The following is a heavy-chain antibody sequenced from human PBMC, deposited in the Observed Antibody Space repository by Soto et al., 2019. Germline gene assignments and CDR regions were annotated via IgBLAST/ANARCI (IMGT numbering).Heavy chain of an antibody. Sequence: GRSLRLSCVASGFTFSNYAMHWVRQAPGKGLGWVAVISSDGSEKYYLDSVRDRFTISRDNSKNTLYLQMNNLRPEDTAMYYCANSWTTLTTGFDFWGQGALVTVSS. CDR2: ISSDGSEK. V-gene: IGHV3-30*18. CDR3: ANSWTTLTTGFDF. J-gene: IGHJ4*02. D-gene: IGHD4-17*01. CDR1: GFTFSNYA.